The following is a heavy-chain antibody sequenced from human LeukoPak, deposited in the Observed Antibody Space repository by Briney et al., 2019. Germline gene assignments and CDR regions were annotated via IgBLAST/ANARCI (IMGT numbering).Heavy chain of an antibody. D-gene: IGHD6-6*01. J-gene: IGHJ1*01. CDR3: AKVEYSSNIPQH. CDR1: GFTFSGSA. V-gene: IGHV3-23*01. CDR2: ISGSGGST. Sequence: PGGSLRLSCGASGFTFSGSAMSWVRQAPGKGLEWVSSISGSGGSTYYADSVKGRFTISRDNSKNTQYLQMNSLRAEDTAVYYCAKVEYSSNIPQHWGQGTLVTVSS.